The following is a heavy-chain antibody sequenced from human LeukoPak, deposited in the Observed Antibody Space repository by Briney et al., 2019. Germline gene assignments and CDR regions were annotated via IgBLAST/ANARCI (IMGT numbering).Heavy chain of an antibody. CDR1: GFNVSNNY. V-gene: IGHV3-66*01. D-gene: IGHD5-18*01. J-gene: IGHJ6*02. CDR2: IYSGGST. Sequence: GGSLRLSCVASGFNVSNNYMSWVRQAPGKGLEWVSVIYSGGSTNYADSVKGRFITSRDNSKSTLFLQMNSLRAEDTAVYYCARDKVGYTYGYVRAHYGMDVWGQGTTVIVSS. CDR3: ARDKVGYTYGYVRAHYGMDV.